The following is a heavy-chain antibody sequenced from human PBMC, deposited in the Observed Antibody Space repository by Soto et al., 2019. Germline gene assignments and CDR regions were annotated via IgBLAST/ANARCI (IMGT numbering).Heavy chain of an antibody. CDR2: IYYSGST. D-gene: IGHD6-13*01. V-gene: IGHV4-31*03. CDR3: AVIAAAGTGTLDY. Sequence: SETLSLTCTVSGGSISSGGYYWSWIRLHPGKGLEWIGCIYYSGSTCYNPSLKSRVTISVDTSKNQFSLKLSSVTAADTAVYYCAVIAAAGTGTLDYWGQGTLVTVSS. CDR1: GGSISSGGYY. J-gene: IGHJ4*02.